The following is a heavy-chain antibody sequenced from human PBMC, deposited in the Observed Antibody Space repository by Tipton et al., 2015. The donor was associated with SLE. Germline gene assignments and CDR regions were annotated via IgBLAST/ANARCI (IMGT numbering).Heavy chain of an antibody. D-gene: IGHD6-13*01. V-gene: IGHV3-66*01. Sequence: SLRLSCEVSGSNVSYNFMSWVRQAPGKGLEWVSVIYSGGGTYYADSVKGRFIISRDNSKNTLYLQMNRLRAEDTAVYFCARDLRYSGTWYSDYWGQGTLVTVSS. CDR1: GSNVSYNF. CDR2: IYSGGGT. CDR3: ARDLRYSGTWYSDY. J-gene: IGHJ4*02.